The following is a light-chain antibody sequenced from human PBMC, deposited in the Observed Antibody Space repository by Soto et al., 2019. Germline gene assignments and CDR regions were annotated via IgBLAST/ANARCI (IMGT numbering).Light chain of an antibody. J-gene: IGKJ5*01. V-gene: IGKV3-15*01. CDR1: QSVSRR. CDR3: QQYYDWPIT. CDR2: GAS. Sequence: EIVLTQSPGTLSLSPGGRATLSCRASQSVSRRLAWYQHRPGQSPRLLISGASMRATGIPARFSGSGSRTEFTLTISSLQSEDFAVYYCQQYYDWPITFGQGTRLEIK.